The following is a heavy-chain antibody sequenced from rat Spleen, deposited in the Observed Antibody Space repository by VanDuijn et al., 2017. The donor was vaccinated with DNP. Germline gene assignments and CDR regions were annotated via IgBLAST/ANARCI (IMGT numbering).Heavy chain of an antibody. CDR3: TKDMSQYYSDWYFDF. V-gene: IGHV5S23*01. D-gene: IGHD1-1*01. CDR1: GFTFSDYY. CDR2: ISTGGGKT. Sequence: EVQLVESGGGLVQPGRSLKLSCAASGFTFSDYYMAWVRQAPTKGLEWVAAISTGGGKTYYRDSVKGRFTISRDNAKSTLYLQMDSLRSEETATYYCTKDMSQYYSDWYFDFWGPGTMVTVSS. J-gene: IGHJ1*01.